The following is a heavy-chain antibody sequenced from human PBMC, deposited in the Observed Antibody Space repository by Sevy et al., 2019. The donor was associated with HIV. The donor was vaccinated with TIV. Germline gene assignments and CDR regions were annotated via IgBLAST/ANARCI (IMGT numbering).Heavy chain of an antibody. CDR1: GFTFNTYA. V-gene: IGHV3-30-3*01. D-gene: IGHD3-22*01. CDR3: ARDNGYDGRGFSPEN. CDR2: LSYDGNLK. J-gene: IGHJ4*02. Sequence: GGSLRLSCAASGFTFNTYAMHWVRQAPGKGLDWVAVLSYDGNLKYYADSVKGRFTSSRDDSKNTLFLQMNSLSIEDTGVYYCARDNGYDGRGFSPENWGQGSLVTVSS.